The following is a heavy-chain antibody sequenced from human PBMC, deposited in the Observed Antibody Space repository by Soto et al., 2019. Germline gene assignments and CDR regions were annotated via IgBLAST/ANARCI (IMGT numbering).Heavy chain of an antibody. CDR3: AHRVLRTVFGLVTTTAIYFDF. J-gene: IGHJ4*02. D-gene: IGHD3-3*01. CDR2: IYWDDDK. CDR1: GFSLTTSGVG. Sequence: QITLNESGPTPVKPRQNLTLTCTFSGFSLTTSGVGVGWIRQSPGKAPEWLALIYWDDDKRYSPSLKSRLTITKDTAKNRVVLTMADLDPADTATYYCAHRVLRTVFGLVTTTAIYFDFWGQGTPVAVSS. V-gene: IGHV2-5*02.